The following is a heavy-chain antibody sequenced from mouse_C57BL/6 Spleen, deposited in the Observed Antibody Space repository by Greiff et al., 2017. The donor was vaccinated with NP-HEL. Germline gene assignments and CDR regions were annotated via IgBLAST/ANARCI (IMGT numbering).Heavy chain of an antibody. J-gene: IGHJ1*03. V-gene: IGHV1-81*01. D-gene: IGHD1-1*01. CDR3: ARTAGTVVATGYFDG. CDR2: IYPRSGNT. Sequence: QVQLQQSGAELARPGASVKLSCKASGYTFTSYGISWVKQRTGQGLEWIGEIYPRSGNTYYNEKFKGKATLTADKSSSTAYMELRSLTSEDSAVYFCARTAGTVVATGYFDGWGTGTTVTVSS. CDR1: GYTFTSYG.